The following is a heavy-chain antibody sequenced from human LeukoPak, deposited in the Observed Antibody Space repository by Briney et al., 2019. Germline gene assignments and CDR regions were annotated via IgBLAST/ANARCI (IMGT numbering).Heavy chain of an antibody. CDR1: GGSISISTYY. Sequence: SETLSLTCTVSGGSISISTYYWGWIRQPPGKGLEWIGNIYYSGSTYYNPSLKSRVTISVDASKNQFSLRLSSVTAADTAVYYCARLGTGYDSSGYSIGWFDPWGQGTLVTVSS. J-gene: IGHJ5*02. V-gene: IGHV4-39*01. CDR2: IYYSGST. D-gene: IGHD3-22*01. CDR3: ARLGTGYDSSGYSIGWFDP.